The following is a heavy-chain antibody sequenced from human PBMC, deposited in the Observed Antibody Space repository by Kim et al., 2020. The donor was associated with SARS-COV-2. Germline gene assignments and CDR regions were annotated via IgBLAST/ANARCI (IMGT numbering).Heavy chain of an antibody. J-gene: IGHJ6*02. CDR3: ARDLWSSSWYRSPYYYYGMDV. Sequence: ASVKVSCKASGYTFTSYGISWVRQAPGQGLEWMGWISAYNGNTNYAQKLQGRVTMTTDTSTSTAYMELRSLRSDDTAVYYCARDLWSSSWYRSPYYYYGMDVWGQGNTVTVSS. CDR1: GYTFTSYG. V-gene: IGHV1-18*01. CDR2: ISAYNGNT. D-gene: IGHD6-13*01.